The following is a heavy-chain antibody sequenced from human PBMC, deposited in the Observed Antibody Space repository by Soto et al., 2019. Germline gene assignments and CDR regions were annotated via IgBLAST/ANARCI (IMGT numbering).Heavy chain of an antibody. CDR3: AKVPTGEMATVFQAFDI. Sequence: EVQLLESGGGLVQPGGSLRLSCVASEFTFSSYAMSWVRQAPGKGLEWVSAISYSGGSTYYADSVKGRFTISRDNSKNTLYLQMNSLRDEDTAVYYCAKVPTGEMATVFQAFDIWGQGTIVTVSS. CDR2: ISYSGGST. D-gene: IGHD4-4*01. J-gene: IGHJ3*02. CDR1: EFTFSSYA. V-gene: IGHV3-23*01.